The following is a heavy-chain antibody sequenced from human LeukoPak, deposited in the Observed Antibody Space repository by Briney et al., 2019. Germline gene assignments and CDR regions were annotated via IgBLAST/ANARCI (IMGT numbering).Heavy chain of an antibody. J-gene: IGHJ6*03. CDR3: ATSRITMIGDYMDF. CDR2: ISPSGDIT. V-gene: IGHV3-23*01. D-gene: IGHD3-22*01. CDR1: GFTFSTYG. Sequence: GGTLRLSCAASGFTFSTYGMNWVRQAPGKGLEWVSGISPSGDITYYADSVKGRFTLSRDNSKNTVYLQVDSLRSEDTAVYFCATSRITMIGDYMDFWGRGTAVTVSS.